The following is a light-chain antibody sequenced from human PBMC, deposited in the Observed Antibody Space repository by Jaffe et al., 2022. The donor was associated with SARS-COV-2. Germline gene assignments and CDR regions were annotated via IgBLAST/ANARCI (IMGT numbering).Light chain of an antibody. J-gene: IGLJ3*02. CDR1: SSDVGGYNY. V-gene: IGLV2-14*03. CDR2: DVS. CDR3: GSYTSSSTLV. Sequence: QSALTQPASVSGSPGQSITISCTGTSSDVGGYNYVSWYQQHPGKAPKLVIYDVSNRPSGVSYRFSGSKSGNTASLTISGLQSEDEADYYCGSYTSSSTLVFGGGTKLTVL.